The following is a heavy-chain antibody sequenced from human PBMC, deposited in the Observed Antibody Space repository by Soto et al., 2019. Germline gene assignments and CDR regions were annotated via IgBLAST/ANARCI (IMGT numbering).Heavy chain of an antibody. D-gene: IGHD6-19*01. CDR2: ISYDGNKK. CDR1: VFTFRVYG. V-gene: IGHV3-30*18. CDR3: AQEAPGGWHFFDT. J-gene: IGHJ4*02. Sequence: PGWSLRLSCSASVFTFRVYGMHWCRQAPGKGLEWVADISYDGNKKYYTDSVKGRFTISRDNSKNTLYLQMNSLRTEDTALYYCAQEAPGGWHFFDTWGQGTLVTVSS.